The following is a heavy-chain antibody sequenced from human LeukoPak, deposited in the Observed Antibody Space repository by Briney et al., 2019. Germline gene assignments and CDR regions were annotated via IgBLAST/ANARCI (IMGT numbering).Heavy chain of an antibody. J-gene: IGHJ5*02. CDR1: GFTFSTFA. CDR3: ATYRQVLLPFEA. D-gene: IGHD5-18*01. CDR2: IFQGGGEI. V-gene: IGHV3-23*01. Sequence: GGSLRLSCAASGFTFSTFAMIWVRQPPGKGLEWVSSIFQGGGEIHYADSVRGRFTISRDNSKSTLFLQMNSLRAEDTAIYYCATYRQVLLPFEAWGQGTLVTVSS.